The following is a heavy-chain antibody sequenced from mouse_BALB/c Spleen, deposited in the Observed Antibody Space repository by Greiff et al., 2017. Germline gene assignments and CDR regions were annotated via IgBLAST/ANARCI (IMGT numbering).Heavy chain of an antibody. CDR3: ARGDYGYAMDY. J-gene: IGHJ4*01. D-gene: IGHD2-4*01. CDR2: INSNGGST. CDR1: GFTFSSYG. Sequence: EVQGVESGGGLVQPGGSLKLSCAASGFTFSSYGMSWVRQTPDKRLELVATINSNGGSTYYPDSVKGRFTISRDNAKNTLYLQMSSLKSEDTAMYDCARGDYGYAMDYWGQGTSVTVAA. V-gene: IGHV5-6-3*01.